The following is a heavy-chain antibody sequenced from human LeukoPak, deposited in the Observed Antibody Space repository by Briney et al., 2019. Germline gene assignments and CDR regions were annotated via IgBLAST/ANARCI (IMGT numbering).Heavy chain of an antibody. V-gene: IGHV6-1*01. CDR1: GDSVSSNNAA. D-gene: IGHD2-8*01. Sequence: SQTLSLTCSISGDSVSSNNAAWNWIRQSPSRGLEFLGRTYYRYKWYNDYAVSVKSRITTKSDTSKNQFSLQLNSVTPEDTAVYYCASTHGPIDHWGQGTLVTVSS. J-gene: IGHJ5*02. CDR2: TYYRYKWYN. CDR3: ASTHGPIDH.